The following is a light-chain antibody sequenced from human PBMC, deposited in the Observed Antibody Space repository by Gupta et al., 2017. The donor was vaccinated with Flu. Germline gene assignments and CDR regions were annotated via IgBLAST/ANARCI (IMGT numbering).Light chain of an antibody. Sequence: AIHMTQSPSSLSASVGDTVKITCRASGGVRSGLGWFRQKTGEAPRLLIYAASRLESGVPSRFSGSGSGTDFTLTISSLQPEDFAAYYCLQDYDYPFTFGPGTKVNIK. CDR2: AAS. CDR3: LQDYDYPFT. J-gene: IGKJ3*01. CDR1: GGVRSG. V-gene: IGKV1-6*01.